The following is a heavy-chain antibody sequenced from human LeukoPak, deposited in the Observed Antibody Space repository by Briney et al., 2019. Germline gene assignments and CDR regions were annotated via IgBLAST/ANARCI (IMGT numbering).Heavy chain of an antibody. CDR2: INPNSGGT. Sequence: AASVKVSCKASGYTFTGYYMHWVRQAPGQGLEWMGWINPNSGGTNYAQKFQGRVTMTRDTSISTAYMELSRLRSDDTAVYYCARASPGMGSGPTYWGQGTLVTVSS. V-gene: IGHV1-2*02. CDR1: GYTFTGYY. D-gene: IGHD3-10*01. CDR3: ARASPGMGSGPTY. J-gene: IGHJ4*02.